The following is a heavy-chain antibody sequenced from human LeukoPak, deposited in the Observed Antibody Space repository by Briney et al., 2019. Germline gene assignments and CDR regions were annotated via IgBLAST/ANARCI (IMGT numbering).Heavy chain of an antibody. CDR1: GYTFSSYY. D-gene: IGHD2-21*02. CDR2: INPSGGST. CDR3: ARDKTVKMTPTYYFDY. V-gene: IGHV1-46*01. Sequence: ASVKVSCKASGYTFSSYYMYWVRQAPGQGLEWMGKINPSGGSTSYAQKFQGRVTMTRDMSTSTVYMDLNSLRSEDTAVYYCARDKTVKMTPTYYFDYWGQGTLVTVSS. J-gene: IGHJ4*02.